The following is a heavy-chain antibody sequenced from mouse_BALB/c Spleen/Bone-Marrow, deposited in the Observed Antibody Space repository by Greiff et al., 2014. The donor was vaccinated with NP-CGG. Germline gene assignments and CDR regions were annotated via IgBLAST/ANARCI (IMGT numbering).Heavy chain of an antibody. CDR1: GYTISSYN. CDR2: IHPGNGDT. V-gene: IGHV1-12*01. J-gene: IGHJ2*01. CDR3: TREGGYFDY. Sequence: LQQSGAELVKPGASVKMSCKASGYTISSYNMHWVKQTPGQGLEWIGAIHPGNGDTSYNQKFKGKATLTADKSSSTAYMHLSSLTSEDSAVYYCTREGGYFDYWGQGTTLAASS.